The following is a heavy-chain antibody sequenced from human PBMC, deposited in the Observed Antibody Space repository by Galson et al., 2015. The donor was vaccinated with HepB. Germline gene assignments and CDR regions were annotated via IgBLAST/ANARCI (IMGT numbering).Heavy chain of an antibody. Sequence: SVKVSCKASGYTFTSYAMHWVRQAPGQRLEWMGWINAGNGNTKYSQKFQGRVTITRDTSASTAYMELSSLRSEDAAVYYCARDNGIAVAGEVNYYYGMDVWGQGTTVTVSS. V-gene: IGHV1-3*01. J-gene: IGHJ6*02. CDR3: ARDNGIAVAGEVNYYYGMDV. D-gene: IGHD6-19*01. CDR1: GYTFTSYA. CDR2: INAGNGNT.